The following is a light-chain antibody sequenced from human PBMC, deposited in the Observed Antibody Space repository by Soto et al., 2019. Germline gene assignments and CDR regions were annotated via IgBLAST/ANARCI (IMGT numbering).Light chain of an antibody. J-gene: IGLJ1*01. Sequence: QSVLAQPASVSGSPGQSITISCTGTSSDIGNFRLVSWYQQHPGKVPKVVMFEVNRRPSWVSSRLSGSRSGKTASLTISGLQTEDEADYYCRTYADNNTNVFGSGTKVTVL. CDR3: RTYADNNTNV. CDR2: EVN. V-gene: IGLV2-23*02. CDR1: SSDIGNFRL.